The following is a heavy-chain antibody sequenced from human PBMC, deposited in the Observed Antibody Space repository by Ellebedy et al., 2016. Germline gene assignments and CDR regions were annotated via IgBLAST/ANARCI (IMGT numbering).Heavy chain of an antibody. CDR1: GGSISSYY. CDR3: ARDSSGRNY. Sequence: SETLSLTCAVSGGSISSYYWTWIRQPPGKGLEWIAYFYYSGNTNYSPSLKSRVTISVDTSKNQFSLKLSSVTAADTAVYYCARDSSGRNYWGQGTLVTVSS. D-gene: IGHD6-19*01. CDR2: FYYSGNT. V-gene: IGHV4-59*12. J-gene: IGHJ4*02.